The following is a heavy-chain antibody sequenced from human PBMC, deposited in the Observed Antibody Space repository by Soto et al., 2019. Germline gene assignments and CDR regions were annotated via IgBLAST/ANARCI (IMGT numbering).Heavy chain of an antibody. CDR3: ATVGVQYGWFDP. J-gene: IGHJ5*02. D-gene: IGHD1-26*01. Sequence: SETLSLTCTVSGGSISSGDYYWSWIRQPPGKGLEWIGYTYYSGSTYYNPSLKSRVTISVDTSKNQFSLKLSSVTAADTAVYYCATVGVQYGWFDPWGQGTLVTVSS. CDR1: GGSISSGDYY. CDR2: TYYSGST. V-gene: IGHV4-30-4*01.